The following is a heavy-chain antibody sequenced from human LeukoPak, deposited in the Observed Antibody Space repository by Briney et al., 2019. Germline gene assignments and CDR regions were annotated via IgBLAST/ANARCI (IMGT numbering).Heavy chain of an antibody. CDR3: ARDYGSGSYSTIYYMDV. V-gene: IGHV1-8*01. D-gene: IGHD3-10*01. Sequence: ASVKVSCKASGYTFTSYDINWVRQATGQGLEWMGWMNPNSGNTGYAQKFQGRVTMTRNTSISTAYMELSSLRSEDTAVYYCARDYGSGSYSTIYYMDVWGKGTTVTISS. J-gene: IGHJ6*03. CDR1: GYTFTSYD. CDR2: MNPNSGNT.